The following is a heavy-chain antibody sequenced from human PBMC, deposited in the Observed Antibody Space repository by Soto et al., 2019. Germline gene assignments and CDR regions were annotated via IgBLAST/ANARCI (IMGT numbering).Heavy chain of an antibody. D-gene: IGHD2-8*02. CDR3: ARGYCTATICDPWFDP. Sequence: RGEPLKISCQGSGYAFSSYWIAWVRQMPGKGLEWMGIIYPGDSDTRYSPSFQGQVTISVDKSITTAYLQWSSLKASDTAMYYCARGYCTATICDPWFDPWGQGTLVTVSS. CDR1: GYAFSSYW. CDR2: IYPGDSDT. J-gene: IGHJ5*02. V-gene: IGHV5-51*01.